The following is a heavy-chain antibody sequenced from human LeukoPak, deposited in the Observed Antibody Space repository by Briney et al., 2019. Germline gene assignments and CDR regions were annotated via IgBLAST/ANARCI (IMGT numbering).Heavy chain of an antibody. V-gene: IGHV3-23*01. CDR1: GVTLGNYG. D-gene: IGHD3-22*01. CDR2: ISVSGGRP. CDR3: AKRGVVIRVILVGFNKEAYYFDS. J-gene: IGHJ4*02. Sequence: GGLRLSCAVSGVTLGNYGVAWVHQPPGRGLEWVAGISVSGGRPTYPDSVKGRFTISRDNAKNTLYLQMNSLRAEDTAVYFCAKRGVVIRVILVGFNKEAYYFDSWGQGALVSVSS.